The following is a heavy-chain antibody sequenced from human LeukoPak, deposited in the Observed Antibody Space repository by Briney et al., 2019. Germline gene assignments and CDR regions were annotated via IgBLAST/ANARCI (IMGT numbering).Heavy chain of an antibody. Sequence: GGSLRLSCAASGFTFSSYGMHWVRQAPGKGLDWVAVISSDGSDKYCADSVKGRFTISRDNSKNTLYLQMNSLRAEDTAMYYCAKSIVVTGTSYFDYWGQGALVTVSS. V-gene: IGHV3-30*18. CDR1: GFTFSSYG. CDR2: ISSDGSDK. J-gene: IGHJ4*02. CDR3: AKSIVVTGTSYFDY. D-gene: IGHD6-19*01.